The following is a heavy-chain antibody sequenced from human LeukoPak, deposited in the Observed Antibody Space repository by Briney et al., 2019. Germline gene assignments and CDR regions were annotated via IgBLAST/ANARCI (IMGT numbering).Heavy chain of an antibody. V-gene: IGHV3-30*02. D-gene: IGHD2-2*01. CDR3: ARGVTSWPQGPYHFDY. CDR1: GFIFSDYT. CDR2: IESNGNEK. Sequence: GGSLRLSCAVSGFIFSDYTMNWVRQAPGKGQEWVASIESNGNEKYSSDSLKDRFTISRDNSKNTLYLQLNTVRPEDTAVFYCARGVTSWPQGPYHFDYWGQGILITVSS. J-gene: IGHJ4*02.